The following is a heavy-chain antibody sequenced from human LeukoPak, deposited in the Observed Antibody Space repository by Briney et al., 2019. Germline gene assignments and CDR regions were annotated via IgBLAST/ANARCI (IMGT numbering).Heavy chain of an antibody. Sequence: PGRSLRLSCAASGFTFSSYGMHWVRQAPGKGLEWVAVIWYDGSNKYYADSVKGRFTISRYNSKNTLYLQMNSLRAEDTAVYYCARGFQLYYYDSSGFRGVDYFDYWGQGTLVTVSS. CDR1: GFTFSSYG. D-gene: IGHD3-22*01. J-gene: IGHJ4*02. CDR2: IWYDGSNK. V-gene: IGHV3-33*01. CDR3: ARGFQLYYYDSSGFRGVDYFDY.